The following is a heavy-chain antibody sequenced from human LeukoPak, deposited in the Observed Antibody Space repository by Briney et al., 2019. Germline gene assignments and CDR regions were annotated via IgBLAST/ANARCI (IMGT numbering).Heavy chain of an antibody. CDR2: ISYDGSNK. J-gene: IGHJ4*02. V-gene: IGHV3-30*04. D-gene: IGHD3-10*01. CDR3: VVRGVKLDY. CDR1: GFTFSSYA. Sequence: PGGSLRLSCAASGFTFSSYAMHWVRQAPGKGLEWVAVISYDGSNKYYADSVKGRFTISRDNSKNTLYLQMNGLRAEDTAVYYCVVRGVKLDYWGQGTLVTVSS.